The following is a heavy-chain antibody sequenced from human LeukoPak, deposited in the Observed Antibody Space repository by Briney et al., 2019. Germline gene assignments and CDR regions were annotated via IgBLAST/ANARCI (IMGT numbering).Heavy chain of an antibody. D-gene: IGHD6-13*01. J-gene: IGHJ4*02. CDR2: IYHSGST. CDR3: ARERAAAFDY. CDR1: GDSISSGGYS. V-gene: IGHV4-30-2*01. Sequence: SETLSLTCTVSGDSISSGGYSWSWIRQPPGTGLEWIGYIYHSGSTYYNPSLKSRVTISVDRSKNQFSLKLSSVTAADTAVYYCARERAAAFDYWGQGTLVTVSS.